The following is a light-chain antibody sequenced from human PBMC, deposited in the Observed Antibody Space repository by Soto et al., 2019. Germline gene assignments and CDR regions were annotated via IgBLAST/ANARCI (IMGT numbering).Light chain of an antibody. CDR3: CSYTSSATPG. J-gene: IGLJ2*01. CDR2: XVX. Sequence: QSALIQPPSVSGSPGQSVTISCTGTSSDVGSYDYVSWYQQHPGTVPKAMICXVXSXPSXXXXXXXGSKSGNTASMTISGLQAEDEADYYSCSYTSSATPGFGGGTKVTVL. V-gene: IGLV2-18*02. CDR1: SSDVGSYDY.